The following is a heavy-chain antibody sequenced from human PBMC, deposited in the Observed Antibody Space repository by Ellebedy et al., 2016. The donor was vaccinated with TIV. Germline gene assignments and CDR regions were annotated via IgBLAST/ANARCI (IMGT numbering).Heavy chain of an antibody. V-gene: IGHV1-46*01. CDR3: ARDFVPHSGSYYFYYHGMDV. CDR1: GYAFTGYY. J-gene: IGHJ6*02. D-gene: IGHD1-26*01. CDR2: INPSGGST. Sequence: ASVKVSCKASGYAFTGYYIHWVRQAPGQGLEWMGIINPSGGSTTYAQKFQGRVTMTRDTSTSTAYLELSGLTSEDTAVYHCARDFVPHSGSYYFYYHGMDVWGQGTTVTVSS.